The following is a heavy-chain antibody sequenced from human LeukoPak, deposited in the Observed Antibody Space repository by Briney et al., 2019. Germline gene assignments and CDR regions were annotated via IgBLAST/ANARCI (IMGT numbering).Heavy chain of an antibody. CDR1: GDTFSSYT. Sequence: SVQVSCKASGDTFSSYTISWVRQAPGQWLEWMGRIIPILGIANYAQKFQGRVTITADKSTSTAYMELSSLRSEDTAVYYCARGSQLLGFDAFDIWGQGTMVTVSS. V-gene: IGHV1-69*02. D-gene: IGHD2-2*01. CDR3: ARGSQLLGFDAFDI. J-gene: IGHJ3*02. CDR2: IIPILGIA.